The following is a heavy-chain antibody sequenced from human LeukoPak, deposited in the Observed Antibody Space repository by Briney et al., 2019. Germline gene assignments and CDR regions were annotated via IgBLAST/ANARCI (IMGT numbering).Heavy chain of an antibody. CDR1: GFTFSSYG. J-gene: IGHJ4*02. CDR2: INQDGSED. V-gene: IGHV3-7*01. CDR3: ATFDYFGSGGLFDC. Sequence: PGGSLRLSCAASGFTFSSYGMHWVRQAPGKGLEWVANINQDGSEDAYVDSVKGRFTISRDNARNSLYLRMNSLRAEDTAVYYCATFDYFGSGGLFDCWGQGTLVTVSS. D-gene: IGHD3-10*01.